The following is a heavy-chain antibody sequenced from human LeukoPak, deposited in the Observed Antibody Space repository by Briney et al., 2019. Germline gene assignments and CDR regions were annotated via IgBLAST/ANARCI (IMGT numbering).Heavy chain of an antibody. CDR2: IYCSGST. Sequence: PSETLSLTCTVSGGSISSGVYYWSWIRQHPGKGLEWIGYIYCSGSTYYNPSLKSRVTISVDTSKNQFSLKLSSVTAADTAVYYCARDAPKGAFDIWGQGTMVTVSS. V-gene: IGHV4-31*03. CDR3: ARDAPKGAFDI. J-gene: IGHJ3*02. CDR1: GGSISSGVYY.